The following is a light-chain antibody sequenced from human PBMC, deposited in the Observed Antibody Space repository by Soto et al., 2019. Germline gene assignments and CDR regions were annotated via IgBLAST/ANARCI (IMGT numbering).Light chain of an antibody. V-gene: IGLV1-40*01. CDR3: QSYDSSLSGSV. CDR1: SSNIGAGYD. Sequence: QSVLTQPPSVSGAPGQRVTISCTGSSSNIGAGYDVHWYQQLPGTAPKLLIYGNSNRPSGVPDRFSGSKSGTSASLAITGLQAEDEADYYCQSYDSSLSGSVFGGETKLTFL. CDR2: GNS. J-gene: IGLJ3*02.